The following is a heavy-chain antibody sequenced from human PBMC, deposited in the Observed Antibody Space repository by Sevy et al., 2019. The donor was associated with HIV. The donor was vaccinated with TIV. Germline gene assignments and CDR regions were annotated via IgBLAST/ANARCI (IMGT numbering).Heavy chain of an antibody. CDR3: ARSESYATTLDL. CDR1: GGSISSNY. Sequence: SETLSLTCTVSGGSISSNYWSWIRQPPGKGLEWIGYKHYSGSTNYNPSLKSRVTISIDTSNNQFSLKVNSLTAADTAVYYCARSESYATTLDLWGRGTLVTVSS. D-gene: IGHD2-15*01. CDR2: KHYSGST. J-gene: IGHJ2*01. V-gene: IGHV4-59*01.